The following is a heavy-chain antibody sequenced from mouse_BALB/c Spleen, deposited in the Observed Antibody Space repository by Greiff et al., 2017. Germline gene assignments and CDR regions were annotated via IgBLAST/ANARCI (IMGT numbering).Heavy chain of an antibody. CDR1: GYSITSDYA. CDR2: ISYSGST. D-gene: IGHD4-1*01. V-gene: IGHV3-2*02. Sequence: EVMLVESGPGLVKPSQSLSLTCTVTGYSITSDYAWNWIRQFPGNKLEWMGYISYSGSTSYNPSLKSRISITRDTSKNQFFLQLNSVTTEDTATYYCARGGWDEDYAMDYWGQGTSVTVSS. CDR3: ARGGWDEDYAMDY. J-gene: IGHJ4*01.